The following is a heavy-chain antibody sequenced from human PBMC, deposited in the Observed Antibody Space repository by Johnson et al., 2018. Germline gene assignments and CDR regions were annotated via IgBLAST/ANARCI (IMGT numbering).Heavy chain of an antibody. Sequence: VQLVESGGGLVQPGGSLRLSCAASGFTFSSYSMNWVRQAPGKGLEWVSYISSSSSTIYYADSVKGRFTISRDNAKNSLFLQMNSLRAEYKAVYYCARPLRDKYRRDAFDIWGQGTMVTVSS. D-gene: IGHD2-2*01. CDR2: ISSSSSTI. V-gene: IGHV3-48*01. CDR3: ARPLRDKYRRDAFDI. J-gene: IGHJ3*02. CDR1: GFTFSSYS.